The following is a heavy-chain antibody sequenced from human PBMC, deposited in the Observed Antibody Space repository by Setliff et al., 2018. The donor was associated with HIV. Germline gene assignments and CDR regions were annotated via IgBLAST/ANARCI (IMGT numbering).Heavy chain of an antibody. D-gene: IGHD2-8*01. Sequence: VASVKVSCKASGDTFSNYAITWVRQAPGQGLEWMGGINPLFGTTNYAHNFQGRLTITTDQIMSTAYMELTSLRSEDTAVYYCASGSGYCNKGDCYIGVHRTPDKYYFDSWGQGTLVTVSS. CDR3: ASGSGYCNKGDCYIGVHRTPDKYYFDS. J-gene: IGHJ4*02. CDR1: GDTFSNYA. V-gene: IGHV1-69*05. CDR2: INPLFGTT.